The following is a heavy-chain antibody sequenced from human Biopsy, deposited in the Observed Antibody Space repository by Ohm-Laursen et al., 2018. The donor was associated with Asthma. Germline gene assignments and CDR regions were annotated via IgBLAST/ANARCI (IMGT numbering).Heavy chain of an antibody. Sequence: SPRLSCAASGFTLTSYALAWGRQAPGQGLGWVGGIWDDGGKKDYADSVKGRFSISRDNSKNTLYLQMNSLRGEDTAVYYCVREGDCSGGSCLSPYYDGMDVWGQGTTVTVSS. CDR1: GFTLTSYA. J-gene: IGHJ6*02. D-gene: IGHD2-15*01. V-gene: IGHV3-33*08. CDR2: IWDDGGKK. CDR3: VREGDCSGGSCLSPYYDGMDV.